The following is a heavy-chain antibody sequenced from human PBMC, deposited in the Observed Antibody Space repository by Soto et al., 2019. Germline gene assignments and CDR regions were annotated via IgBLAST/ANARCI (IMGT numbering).Heavy chain of an antibody. CDR3: ARGSGMVVSGDASDV. CDR2: IWYDGSYK. V-gene: IGHV3-33*01. Sequence: QVQLVESGGGVVQPGRSLRLSCAASGFTFSHYGMHWVRQAPGKGLEWVGIIWYDGSYKYYGDSVKGRFTISRDDSKNTMYLQMNRLRAEDTAVYYCARGSGMVVSGDASDVWGQGTLVTVSS. D-gene: IGHD2-15*01. J-gene: IGHJ3*01. CDR1: GFTFSHYG.